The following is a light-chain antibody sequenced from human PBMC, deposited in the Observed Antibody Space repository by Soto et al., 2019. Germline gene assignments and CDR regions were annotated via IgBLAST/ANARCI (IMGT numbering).Light chain of an antibody. V-gene: IGKV1-5*01. Sequence: DIQMTQSPSTLSASVGDRVTITCRASQSLSSWLAWYQQKPGKAPTLLIYYVSSLESGVPSRFSGSGSGTEFTLTIGSLQPDDFAAYYCQQYNTYSRTFGQGTKVEIK. CDR1: QSLSSW. CDR3: QQYNTYSRT. CDR2: YVS. J-gene: IGKJ1*01.